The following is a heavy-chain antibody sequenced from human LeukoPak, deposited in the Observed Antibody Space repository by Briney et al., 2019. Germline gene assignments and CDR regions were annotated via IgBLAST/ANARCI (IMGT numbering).Heavy chain of an antibody. Sequence: GGSLRLSCAASGFTFSGSAVHWVRQASGKGLGWVGRIRSEGNSYATAYAASVKGRFTISRDDSKNTAYLQMNSLNTEDTAVYYCGRWDTPLAMIDYWGQGTLVTVSS. V-gene: IGHV3-73*01. CDR1: GFTFSGSA. D-gene: IGHD5-18*01. CDR2: IRSEGNSYAT. CDR3: GRWDTPLAMIDY. J-gene: IGHJ4*02.